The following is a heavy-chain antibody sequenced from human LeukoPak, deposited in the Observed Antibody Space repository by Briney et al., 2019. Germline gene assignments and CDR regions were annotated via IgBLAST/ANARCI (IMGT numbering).Heavy chain of an antibody. V-gene: IGHV1-2*02. CDR3: ARDLRYFDWPKITDAFDI. CDR1: GYTFTGYY. Sequence: ASVKVSCKASGYTFTGYYMHGVRQAPGQGLEWMGWINPHRGGTNYAQKFQGRVTMTRDTSISAASMELSRLRSDDTAVYYCARDLRYFDWPKITDAFDIWGQGTMGTGSS. CDR2: INPHRGGT. D-gene: IGHD3-9*01. J-gene: IGHJ3*02.